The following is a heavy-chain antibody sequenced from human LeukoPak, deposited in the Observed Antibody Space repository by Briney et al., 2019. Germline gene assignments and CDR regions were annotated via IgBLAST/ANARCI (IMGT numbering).Heavy chain of an antibody. D-gene: IGHD3-3*01. Sequence: PETLSLTCAVYGGSFSGYYWSWIRQPPGKGLEWIGEINHSGSTNYNPSLKSRVTISVDTSKNQFSLKLSSVTAADTAVYYCARGANYDFWSGYPYFDYWGQGTLVTVSS. J-gene: IGHJ4*02. CDR2: INHSGST. V-gene: IGHV4-34*01. CDR3: ARGANYDFWSGYPYFDY. CDR1: GGSFSGYY.